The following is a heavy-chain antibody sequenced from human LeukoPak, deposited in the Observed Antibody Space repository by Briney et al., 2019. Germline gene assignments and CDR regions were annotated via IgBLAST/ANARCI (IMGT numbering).Heavy chain of an antibody. V-gene: IGHV4-39*07. CDR2: IYYNGST. CDR1: GGSISSSSYY. Sequence: PSETLSLTCTVSGGSISSSSYYWGWIRQSPGKGLEWIGSIYYNGSTYYNPSLKSRVTISVDTSKNQFSLKLSSVTAADTAVYYCARDPRYSSSWYYFDYWGQGTLVTVSS. CDR3: ARDPRYSSSWYYFDY. D-gene: IGHD6-13*01. J-gene: IGHJ4*02.